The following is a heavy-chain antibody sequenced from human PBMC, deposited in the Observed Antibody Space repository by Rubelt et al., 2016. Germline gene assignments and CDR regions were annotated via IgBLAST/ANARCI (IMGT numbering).Heavy chain of an antibody. CDR2: IWYDGGYT. V-gene: IGHV3-33*01. D-gene: IGHD3-22*01. Sequence: VQLVESGGGVVRPGGSLRLSCAASGFTFSTYGMHWVRQAPGKGLEWVEVIWYDGGYTYSADSLKGRFTISRENYQSTVYLPMNSLGGEDTAVYYCARGGKGYYYDARGYHHDAFDVWGQGTMVTVSP. J-gene: IGHJ3*01. CDR3: ARGGKGYYYDARGYHHDAFDV. CDR1: GFTFSTYG.